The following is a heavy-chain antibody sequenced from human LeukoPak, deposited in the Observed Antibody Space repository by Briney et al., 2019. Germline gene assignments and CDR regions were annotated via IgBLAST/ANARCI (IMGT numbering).Heavy chain of an antibody. CDR1: RFTFSSSE. V-gene: IGHV3-48*03. Sequence: GGSLRLSCAASRFTFSSSEVNWVCQAPGKGLEWVSYISSSGSTIYYADSVKGRFTISRDNAKNSLYLQMNSLRAEDTAVYYCARAGYCSSTSCLDYWGQGTLVTVSS. D-gene: IGHD2-2*01. CDR3: ARAGYCSSTSCLDY. CDR2: ISSSGSTI. J-gene: IGHJ4*02.